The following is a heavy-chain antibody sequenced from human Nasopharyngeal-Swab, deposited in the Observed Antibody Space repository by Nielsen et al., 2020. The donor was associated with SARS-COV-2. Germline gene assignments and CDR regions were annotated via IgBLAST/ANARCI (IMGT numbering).Heavy chain of an antibody. CDR2: ISYDGSNK. D-gene: IGHD2-2*01. CDR1: GFTFSSYA. J-gene: IGHJ4*02. V-gene: IGHV3-30-3*01. Sequence: GESLKISCAASGFTFSSYAMHWVRQAPGKGLEWVAVISYDGSNKYYADSVKGRFTTSRDNSKNTLYLQMNSLRAEDTAVYYCASGSPINVVPAARHPRQFDYWGQGTLVTVSS. CDR3: ASGSPINVVPAARHPRQFDY.